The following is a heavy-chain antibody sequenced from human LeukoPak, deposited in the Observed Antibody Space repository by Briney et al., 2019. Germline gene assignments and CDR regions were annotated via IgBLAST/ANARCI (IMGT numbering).Heavy chain of an antibody. D-gene: IGHD3-3*01. Sequence: GGSLRLSCPASGFTFTTYAMSWVRQPPGKGLAWVSAISASGGSTYYANSVQGRFTISRDISKNTLYLQMNSLRADDTAVYYCTRDPLGFGVDAFDVWGQGTMVTVSS. CDR3: TRDPLGFGVDAFDV. V-gene: IGHV3-23*01. CDR1: GFTFTTYA. CDR2: ISASGGST. J-gene: IGHJ3*01.